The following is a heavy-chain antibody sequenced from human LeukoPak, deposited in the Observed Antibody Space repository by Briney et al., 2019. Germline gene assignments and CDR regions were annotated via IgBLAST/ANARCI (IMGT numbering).Heavy chain of an antibody. Sequence: PSETRSLTSDVDAGSLSGYYCSWISQLPGKGLEWVWEINHSGSTNYNQSLKSRVTISVDTSKNQFSLKLSSVTAADTAVYYCARDNYYYDSSGYPLDYWGQGTLVTVSS. V-gene: IGHV4-34*01. CDR3: ARDNYYYDSSGYPLDY. J-gene: IGHJ4*02. D-gene: IGHD3-22*01. CDR2: INHSGST. CDR1: AGSLSGYY.